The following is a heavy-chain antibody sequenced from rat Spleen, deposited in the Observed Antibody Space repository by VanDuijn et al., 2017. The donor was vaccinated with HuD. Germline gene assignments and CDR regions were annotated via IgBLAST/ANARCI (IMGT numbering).Heavy chain of an antibody. CDR3: ARTTYDYFDY. J-gene: IGHJ2*01. Sequence: EVQLVESGGGLVQPGRSLKLSCAASGFTFSDYYMAWVRQAPTKGLEWVASISYDGGSTYYRDSVKGRFTISRHNAKSSLYLQMDSLRSEDTAAYYCARTTYDYFDYWGQGVMVTVSS. CDR2: ISYDGGST. D-gene: IGHD2-1*01. CDR1: GFTFSDYY. V-gene: IGHV5-20*01.